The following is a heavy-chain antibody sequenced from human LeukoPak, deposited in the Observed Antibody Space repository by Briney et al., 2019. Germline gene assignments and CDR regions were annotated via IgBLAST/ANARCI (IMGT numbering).Heavy chain of an antibody. CDR3: VLQSSGWYFDY. D-gene: IGHD6-19*01. CDR2: VSGSSSDI. V-gene: IGHV3-23*01. Sequence: PGGSLRLSCAASGFTFSSYAMNWVRQARGKGLEWVSSVSGSSSDIYYADSVKGRFTISRDNSKNTLYLQMNSLRAEDTAVYYCVLQSSGWYFDYWGQGTLVTVSS. J-gene: IGHJ4*02. CDR1: GFTFSSYA.